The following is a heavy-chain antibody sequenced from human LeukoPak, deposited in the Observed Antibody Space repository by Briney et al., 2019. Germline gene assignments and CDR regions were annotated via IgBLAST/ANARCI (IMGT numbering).Heavy chain of an antibody. J-gene: IGHJ4*02. CDR1: GGSISSYY. CDR3: ARAHKEEGDFRPIRYFDY. D-gene: IGHD3-16*01. Sequence: SETLSLTCTVSGGSISSYYWSWIRQPAGKGLEWIGRIYTSGSTNYNPSLKSRVTMSVDTSKNQFSLKLSSVTAADTAVYYCARAHKEEGDFRPIRYFDYWGQGTLVTVSS. CDR2: IYTSGST. V-gene: IGHV4-4*07.